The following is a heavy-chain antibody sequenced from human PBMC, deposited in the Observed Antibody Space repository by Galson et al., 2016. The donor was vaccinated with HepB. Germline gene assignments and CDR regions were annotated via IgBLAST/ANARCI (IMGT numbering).Heavy chain of an antibody. V-gene: IGHV4-30-2*01. CDR2: IYQSGTT. CDR1: GGSFSSGGYS. J-gene: IGHJ3*01. D-gene: IGHD4-11*01. Sequence: TLSLTCGVSGGSFSSGGYSWNWIRQPPGKGLEFIGYIYQSGTTLYTPSLRNRITISIDKSNNKVSLQLTSVTAADTAVYYCARATDYMNAYDLWDQGTMITVSS. CDR3: ARATDYMNAYDL.